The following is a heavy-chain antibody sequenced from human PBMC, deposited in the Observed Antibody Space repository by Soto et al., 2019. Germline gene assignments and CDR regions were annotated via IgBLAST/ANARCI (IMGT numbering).Heavy chain of an antibody. CDR1: GFMFSSAW. CDR3: VEGWNDF. D-gene: IGHD1-1*01. Sequence: EVQVVESGGDLVEPGGSLRLSCVTSGFMFSSAWMSWVRQGPGKGLEWVARIKSKNDGGAADYAAPVNGRFSISRDDSKSTVYLQMTSLRGEDTALYYCVEGWNDFWGQGTLVTVSS. CDR2: IKSKNDGGAA. J-gene: IGHJ4*02. V-gene: IGHV3-15*01.